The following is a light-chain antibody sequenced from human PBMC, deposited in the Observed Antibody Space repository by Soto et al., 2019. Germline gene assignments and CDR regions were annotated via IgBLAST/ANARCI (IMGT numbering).Light chain of an antibody. V-gene: IGLV1-47*01. CDR2: RNN. CDR3: GAWDDSLSGLV. J-gene: IGLJ3*02. CDR1: SSNIGSNY. Sequence: QSVLTQPPSASGTPGQRVTISCSGSSSNIGSNYVYWYQQLPGTAPKLLIYRNNQRPPGVPDRFSGSKSGTSASLAISGLRSEEEATYYCGAWDDSLSGLVFGGGTKLTVL.